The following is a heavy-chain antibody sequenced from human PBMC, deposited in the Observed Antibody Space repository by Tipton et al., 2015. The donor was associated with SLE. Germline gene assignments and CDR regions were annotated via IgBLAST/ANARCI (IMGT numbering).Heavy chain of an antibody. D-gene: IGHD5-24*01. J-gene: IGHJ4*02. CDR2: IYYSGST. CDR3: ARGGDGYNYYFDY. Sequence: TLSLTCTVSGGPISSYYWSWIRQSPEMGMEWIGYIYYSGSTKYNPSLRNRVTLSVDTSKNQFSLKLSSVTAADTAVYYCARGGDGYNYYFDYWGQGTLVTVSS. CDR1: GGPISSYY. V-gene: IGHV4-59*01.